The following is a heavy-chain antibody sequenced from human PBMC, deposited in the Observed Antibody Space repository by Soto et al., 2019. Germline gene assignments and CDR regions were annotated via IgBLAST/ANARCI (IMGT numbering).Heavy chain of an antibody. CDR3: ARDSLDTMVRGVIMLYGIDV. CDR2: IYYSGST. CDR1: GGSVRSGSYY. D-gene: IGHD3-10*01. V-gene: IGHV4-61*01. Sequence: SETLSLTCTVSGGSVRSGSYYWSWIRQPPGKGLEWIGYIYYSGSTNYNPSLKSRVTISVDTSKNQFSLKLSSVTAADTAVYYCARDSLDTMVRGVIMLYGIDVWGQGTTVTVSS. J-gene: IGHJ6*02.